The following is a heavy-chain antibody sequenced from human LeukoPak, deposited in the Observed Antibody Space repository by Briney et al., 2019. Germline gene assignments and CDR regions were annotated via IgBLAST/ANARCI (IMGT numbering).Heavy chain of an antibody. CDR3: ARDDYTKKTYYYYYYMDV. CDR2: IKQDGSEK. D-gene: IGHD4-11*01. V-gene: IGHV3-7*01. CDR1: GFTFSSYW. J-gene: IGHJ6*03. Sequence: RSGGSLRLSCVASGFTFSSYWMSWVRQAPGKGLEWVANIKQDGSEKYYVDSVKGRFTISRDNAKNSLYLQMNSLRAEDTAVYYCARDDYTKKTYYYYYYMDVWGKGTTVTISS.